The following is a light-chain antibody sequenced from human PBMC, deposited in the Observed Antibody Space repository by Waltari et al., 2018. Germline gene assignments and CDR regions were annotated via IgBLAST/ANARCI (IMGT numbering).Light chain of an antibody. Sequence: SSELTQDPAVSVALGQTVRITCQGDSLRRYYASWYQQRPGQAPRLVLYGQDHRPSGIPDRFSGSTSGDTASLTITGAQAEDEADYYCHSRDTISTRVFGGGTRLTV. V-gene: IGLV3-19*01. J-gene: IGLJ3*02. CDR1: SLRRYY. CDR2: GQD. CDR3: HSRDTISTRV.